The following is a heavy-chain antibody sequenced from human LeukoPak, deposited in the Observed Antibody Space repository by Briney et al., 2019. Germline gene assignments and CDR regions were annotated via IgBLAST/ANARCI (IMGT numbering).Heavy chain of an antibody. J-gene: IGHJ3*01. CDR2: IHIDGSST. CDR1: GFTFSSYW. CDR3: VKTMVTFGGLIRTDAFDV. D-gene: IGHD3-16*01. Sequence: GGSLRLSCAASGFTFSSYWMHWVRQAPGKGLVWVSRIHIDGSSTTYADSVKGRFTISRDNAKETLYLQMTSLRSEDTAVYYCVKTMVTFGGLIRTDAFDVWGQGAMVTVSS. V-gene: IGHV3-74*01.